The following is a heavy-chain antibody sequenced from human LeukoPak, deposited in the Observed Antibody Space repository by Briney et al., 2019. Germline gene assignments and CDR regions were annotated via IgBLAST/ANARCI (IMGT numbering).Heavy chain of an antibody. CDR3: AKGHYYGSGSLDY. Sequence: GGSLRLSCAASGFTFSSYGMSWVRQAPGKGLEWVSAIGGRDGSTYYADSVKGRFTISGDNSKNTLYVQMNSLRAEDTAVYYCAKGHYYGSGSLDYWGQGTLVTVSS. J-gene: IGHJ4*02. CDR2: IGGRDGST. V-gene: IGHV3-23*01. D-gene: IGHD3-10*01. CDR1: GFTFSSYG.